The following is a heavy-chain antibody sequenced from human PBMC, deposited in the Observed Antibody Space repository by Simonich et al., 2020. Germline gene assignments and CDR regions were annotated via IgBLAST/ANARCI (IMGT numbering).Heavy chain of an antibody. CDR3: ARWGDWYSSSWYWFDP. D-gene: IGHD6-13*01. CDR2: IYHHGGT. J-gene: IGHJ5*02. CDR1: GYSISSGYY. V-gene: IGHV4-38-2*01. Sequence: QVQLQESGPGLVKPSETLSLTCAVSGYSISSGYYWGWIRKPPEKGLEGFGGIYHHGGTNYTPSLKIRVTISVATSKIQVSLKLCSVTAEDTAVYYCARWGDWYSSSWYWFDPWGQGTLVTVSS.